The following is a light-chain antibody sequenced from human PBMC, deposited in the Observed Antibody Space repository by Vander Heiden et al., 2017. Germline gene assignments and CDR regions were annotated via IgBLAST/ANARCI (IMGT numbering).Light chain of an antibody. J-gene: IGKJ1*01. V-gene: IGKV1-5*03. Sequence: DIQITQSPSTLSASVGDRVTITSRASQRISSWLTWYPQNPGKPPKLLNYKASSLESAVPSRYSGSGSETEFTLTIISLQPDDFATYYCQQDNSYSGTFGQGTKVEIK. CDR3: QQDNSYSGT. CDR1: QRISSW. CDR2: KAS.